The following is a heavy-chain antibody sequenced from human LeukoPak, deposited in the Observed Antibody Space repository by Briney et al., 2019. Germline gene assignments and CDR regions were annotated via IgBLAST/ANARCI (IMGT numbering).Heavy chain of an antibody. V-gene: IGHV1-46*02. D-gene: IGHD3-10*01. CDR1: GYSFNSHH. CDR3: ARDSGNYHYDMDV. J-gene: IGHJ6*02. Sequence: GASVKVSCETSGYSFNSHHVHWVRQAPGQGLEWMGINFFHDGTTSNTQKFPGRLTMTRDTSTSTVYMELSSLRSEDTAVYYCARDSGNYHYDMDVWGQGTTVIVSS. CDR2: NFFHDGTT.